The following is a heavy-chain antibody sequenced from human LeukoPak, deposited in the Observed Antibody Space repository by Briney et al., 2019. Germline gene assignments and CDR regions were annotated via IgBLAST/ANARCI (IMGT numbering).Heavy chain of an antibody. Sequence: SVKVSCKASGGTFSSYAISWVRQAPGQGLEWMGRIIPIFGTANYAQKFQGRVTITTDESTSTAYMELSSLRSEDTAVYYCARDYYYDSSGYSNWGQGTLVTVSS. J-gene: IGHJ4*02. V-gene: IGHV1-69*05. CDR1: GGTFSSYA. D-gene: IGHD3-22*01. CDR2: IIPIFGTA. CDR3: ARDYYYDSSGYSN.